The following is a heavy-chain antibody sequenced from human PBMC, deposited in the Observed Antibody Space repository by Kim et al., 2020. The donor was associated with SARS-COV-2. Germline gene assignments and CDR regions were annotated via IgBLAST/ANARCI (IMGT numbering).Heavy chain of an antibody. CDR1: GFTFSSYG. CDR2: ISYDGSNK. Sequence: WGSLRLSCAASGFTFSSYGMHWVRQAPGKGLEWVAVISYDGSNKYYADSVKGRFTISRDNSKNTLYLQMNSLRAEDTAVYYCAKDFTRLIRGAFDIWGQGTIVTVYS. J-gene: IGHJ3*02. CDR3: AKDFTRLIRGAFDI. D-gene: IGHD3-16*01. V-gene: IGHV3-30*18.